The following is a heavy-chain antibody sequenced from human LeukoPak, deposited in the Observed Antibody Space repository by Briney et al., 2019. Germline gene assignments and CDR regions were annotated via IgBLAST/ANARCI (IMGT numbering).Heavy chain of an antibody. V-gene: IGHV1-18*01. J-gene: IGHJ4*02. CDR2: ISVYNGYT. Sequence: GASVKVSCKASGYTFDSYGISWVRQAPRQGLELMGWISVYNGYTDTAQKLQGRLTMTTDASTSTAYMELTNLRSDDTAVYYCARRAARPYYFDNWGQGTLVTVSS. CDR1: GYTFDSYG. CDR3: ARRAARPYYFDN. D-gene: IGHD6-6*01.